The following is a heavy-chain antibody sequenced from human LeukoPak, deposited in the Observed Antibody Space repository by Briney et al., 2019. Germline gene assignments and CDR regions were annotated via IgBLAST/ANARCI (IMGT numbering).Heavy chain of an antibody. J-gene: IGHJ4*02. CDR2: ISSSSSTI. CDR1: GFAFSIYS. Sequence: HPGGSLRLSCAASGFAFSIYSMNWVRQAPGKGLEWVSYISSSSSTIYYADSVKGRFTISRDNAKNSLYLQMNSLRAEDTAVYYCARATLGVAAAGTFDYWGQGTLVTVSS. CDR3: ARATLGVAAAGTFDY. D-gene: IGHD6-13*01. V-gene: IGHV3-48*04.